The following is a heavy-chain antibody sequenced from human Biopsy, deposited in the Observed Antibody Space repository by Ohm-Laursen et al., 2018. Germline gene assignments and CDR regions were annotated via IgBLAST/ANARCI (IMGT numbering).Heavy chain of an antibody. J-gene: IGHJ6*02. CDR2: ISNRGIT. D-gene: IGHD6-19*01. V-gene: IGHV4-59*01. CDR3: ARATNSNGWPYYYFYGMDV. CDR1: GCSISSDY. Sequence: GTLSLTCTVSGCSISSDYWSWIRQPPGKGLEWIGYISNRGITNYNPSLRGRVTISVDTSKNQFSLRTNSVTAADTAMYYCARATNSNGWPYYYFYGMDVWGQGTTVTVSS.